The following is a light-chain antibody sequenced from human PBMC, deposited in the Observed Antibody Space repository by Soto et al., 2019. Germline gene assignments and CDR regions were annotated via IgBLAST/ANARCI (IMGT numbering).Light chain of an antibody. CDR2: TAS. CDR3: QQSYSTPTT. J-gene: IGKJ5*01. V-gene: IGKV1-39*01. Sequence: DIQMSQSPSCLSASLGERVTITFRASQNISSYLNWYQQKPGKAPKLLIYTASSLQSGVPSRFSGSGSGTDFTLTISSLQPEDFATYYCQQSYSTPTTFGQGTRLEI. CDR1: QNISSY.